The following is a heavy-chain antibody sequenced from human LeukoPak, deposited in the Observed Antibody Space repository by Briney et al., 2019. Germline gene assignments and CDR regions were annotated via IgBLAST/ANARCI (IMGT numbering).Heavy chain of an antibody. J-gene: IGHJ4*02. V-gene: IGHV3-9*01. CDR2: ISWNSGSI. CDR1: GFTVSSNY. D-gene: IGHD6-19*01. CDR3: AKDRGWYSSFDY. Sequence: PGGSLRLSCAASGFTVSSNYMSWVRQAPGKGLEWVSGISWNSGSIGYADSVKGRFTISRDNAKNSLYLQMNSLRAEDTALYYCAKDRGWYSSFDYWGQGTLVTVSS.